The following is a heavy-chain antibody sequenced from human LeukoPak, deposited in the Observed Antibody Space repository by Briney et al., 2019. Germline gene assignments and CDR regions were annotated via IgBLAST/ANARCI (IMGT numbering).Heavy chain of an antibody. CDR3: ARHSSYDSSGYYFTLNYYYMDV. J-gene: IGHJ6*03. Sequence: ASVKVSCKASGYTFTSYGISWVRQAPGQGLEWMGWISAYNGNTNYAQKLQGRVTMTTDTSTSTAYMELSSLRSEDTAVYYCARHSSYDSSGYYFTLNYYYMDVWGKGTTVTVSS. V-gene: IGHV1-18*01. CDR2: ISAYNGNT. CDR1: GYTFTSYG. D-gene: IGHD3-22*01.